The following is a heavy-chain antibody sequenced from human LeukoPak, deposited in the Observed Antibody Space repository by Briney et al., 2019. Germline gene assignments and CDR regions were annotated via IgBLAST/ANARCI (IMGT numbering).Heavy chain of an antibody. V-gene: IGHV3-23*01. Sequence: GGSLRLSCAASGFTFSSYAMSWVRQAPGKGREWVSAISGSGGSTYYADSVKGRFTISRDNSKNTLYLQMNSLRAEDTAVYYCAKDYYYDFWSGYYTMDYWGQGTLVTVSS. CDR1: GFTFSSYA. J-gene: IGHJ4*02. D-gene: IGHD3-3*01. CDR3: AKDYYYDFWSGYYTMDY. CDR2: ISGSGGST.